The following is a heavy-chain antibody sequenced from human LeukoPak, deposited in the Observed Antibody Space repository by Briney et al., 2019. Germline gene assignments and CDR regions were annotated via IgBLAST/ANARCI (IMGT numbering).Heavy chain of an antibody. Sequence: GGSLRLSCAASGFVFSSNWMTWVRQAPGKGLEWVANIKQDRSEKYYVDSVKGRFTISRDNANNSLYLQMNSLRAEDTSVYYCARGLRWVDYWGQGTLVTVSS. CDR1: GFVFSSNW. CDR3: ARGLRWVDY. D-gene: IGHD4-23*01. CDR2: IKQDRSEK. V-gene: IGHV3-7*04. J-gene: IGHJ4*02.